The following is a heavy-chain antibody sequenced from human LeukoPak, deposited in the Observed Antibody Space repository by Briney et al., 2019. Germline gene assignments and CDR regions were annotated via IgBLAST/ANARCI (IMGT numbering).Heavy chain of an antibody. J-gene: IGHJ4*02. D-gene: IGHD4-17*01. CDR3: ARENDYGEYAGYFDY. CDR2: ISSSSSYK. V-gene: IGHV3-11*06. Sequence: PGGSLRLSCAASGFTFSDYYMSWIRQAPGKGLEWVSSISSSSSYKYYADSVEGRFTISRDNAKNSLYLQMNSLRAEDMAVYNCARENDYGEYAGYFDYWGQGTLVTVSS. CDR1: GFTFSDYY.